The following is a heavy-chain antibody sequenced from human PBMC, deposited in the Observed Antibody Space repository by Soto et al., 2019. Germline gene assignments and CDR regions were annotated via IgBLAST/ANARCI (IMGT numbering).Heavy chain of an antibody. Sequence: QVHLQESGPGLVKPSQTLSLTCSVNGDSINSDSVYWSWIRQSPGKGLEYIGYITYNGRTFYNPSLKSRVTMSVDTPKNQFSLEVRSVPAADTAVYYGARERQVGPSSGRFDPWGQGTLVTVST. CDR2: ITYNGRT. CDR1: GDSINSDSVY. CDR3: ARERQVGPSSGRFDP. J-gene: IGHJ5*02. V-gene: IGHV4-31*03.